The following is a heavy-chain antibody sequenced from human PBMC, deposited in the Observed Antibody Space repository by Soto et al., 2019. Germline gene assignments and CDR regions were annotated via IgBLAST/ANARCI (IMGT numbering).Heavy chain of an antibody. CDR1: GFTFSSYA. V-gene: IGHV3-23*01. Sequence: EVQLLESGGGLVQPGGSLRLSCAASGFTFSSYAMSWVRQAPVNGLELVSGISGSGGSTYYADSVKGRFTISRDNSKNTLVLLVNSLRVEDTAVYYWVKVGIYCTNGVCRGYWGEGTLVIVSS. D-gene: IGHD2-8*01. CDR2: ISGSGGST. J-gene: IGHJ4*02. CDR3: VKVGIYCTNGVCRGY.